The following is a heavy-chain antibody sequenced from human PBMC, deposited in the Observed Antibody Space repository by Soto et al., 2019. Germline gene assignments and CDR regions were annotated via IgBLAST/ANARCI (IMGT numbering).Heavy chain of an antibody. Sequence: TSETLSLTCSVSGADINTYSWTWIRQPAGKGLEWIGRIYTSASINYNPSLKGRVTLSVDTSTNQVSLRLASVTAADTAIYYCARDREAGYNFYYGMDVWGQGTTVTVSS. V-gene: IGHV4-4*07. CDR3: ARDREAGYNFYYGMDV. CDR1: GADINTYS. J-gene: IGHJ6*02. CDR2: IYTSASI. D-gene: IGHD6-19*01.